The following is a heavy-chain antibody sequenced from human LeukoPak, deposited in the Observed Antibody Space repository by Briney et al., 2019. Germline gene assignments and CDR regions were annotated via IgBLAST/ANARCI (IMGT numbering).Heavy chain of an antibody. CDR3: ADFWSASYAY. D-gene: IGHD3-3*01. Sequence: GGSLRLSCAASGFTFSSYAMHCVRQAPGKGLEYVSAISSNGGSTYYADSVKGRFTISRDNSKNTLYLQMGSLRAEDMAVYYCADFWSASYAYWGQGTLVTVSS. CDR2: ISSNGGST. V-gene: IGHV3-64*02. J-gene: IGHJ4*02. CDR1: GFTFSSYA.